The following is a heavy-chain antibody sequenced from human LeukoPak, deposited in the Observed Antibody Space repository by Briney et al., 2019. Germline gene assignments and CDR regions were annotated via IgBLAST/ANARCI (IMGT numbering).Heavy chain of an antibody. CDR2: IYYSGST. CDR3: AMVRNYYDSSGYYYSRGNYFDY. J-gene: IGHJ4*02. D-gene: IGHD3-22*01. CDR1: GGSISSSSYY. V-gene: IGHV4-39*07. Sequence: SETLSLTCTVSGGSISSSSYYWGWIRQPPGKGLEWIGSIYYSGSTYYNPSLKSRVTISVDTSKNQFSLKLSSVTGGDTAVYYCAMVRNYYDSSGYYYSRGNYFDYWGQGTLVTVSS.